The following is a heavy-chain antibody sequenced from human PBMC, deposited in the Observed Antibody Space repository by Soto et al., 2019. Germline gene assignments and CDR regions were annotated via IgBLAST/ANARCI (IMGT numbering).Heavy chain of an antibody. CDR3: ARSPGSGDYVDY. J-gene: IGHJ4*02. D-gene: IGHD4-17*01. V-gene: IGHV4-61*01. Sequence: SETLSLTCSVSGGSVSSDSYYWSWIRQPPGAGLEWIGYIYFSGTTNYNPSLESRVTILVDSSKNQFSLKLSSVTAADTAVYYCARSPGSGDYVDYWGQGTLVTVSS. CDR2: IYFSGTT. CDR1: GGSVSSDSYY.